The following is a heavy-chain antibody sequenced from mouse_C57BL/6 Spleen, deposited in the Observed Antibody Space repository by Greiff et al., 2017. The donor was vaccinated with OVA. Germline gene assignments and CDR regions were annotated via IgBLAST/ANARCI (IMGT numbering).Heavy chain of an antibody. V-gene: IGHV14-4*01. J-gene: IGHJ1*03. CDR1: GFNIKDDY. CDR2: IDPENGDT. Sequence: EVMLVESGAELVRPGASVKLSCTASGFNIKDDYMHWVKQRPEQGLEWIGWIDPENGDTEYASKFQGKATITADTSSNTAYLQLSSLTSEDTAVYYCTTDYGSENWYFDVWGTGTTVTVSS. CDR3: TTDYGSENWYFDV. D-gene: IGHD1-1*01.